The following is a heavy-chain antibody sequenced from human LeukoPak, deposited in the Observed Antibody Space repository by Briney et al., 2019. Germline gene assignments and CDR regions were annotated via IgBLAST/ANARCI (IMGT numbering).Heavy chain of an antibody. CDR1: GFTFDDYA. Sequence: GGSLRLSCAASGFTFDDYAMHWVRQAPGKGLEWVSGISWSSGSIGYADSVKGRFTISRDNAKNSLYLQMNSLRAEDTALYYCAKWGSYSSGRAYYFDYWGQGTLVTVSS. D-gene: IGHD6-19*01. V-gene: IGHV3-9*01. J-gene: IGHJ4*02. CDR2: ISWSSGSI. CDR3: AKWGSYSSGRAYYFDY.